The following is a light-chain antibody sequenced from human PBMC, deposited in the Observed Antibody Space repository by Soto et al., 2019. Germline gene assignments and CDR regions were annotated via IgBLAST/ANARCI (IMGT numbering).Light chain of an antibody. Sequence: DIQMTQSPSSLSASVGDRITITCRASQSISSYLNWYQQKPGRAPNLLIYAASSLQSGVPSRFSGSGSGTDFTLTISSLQPEDFATYYWQQSYSTPLTFGGGTKVDIK. CDR1: QSISSY. CDR2: AAS. CDR3: QQSYSTPLT. J-gene: IGKJ4*01. V-gene: IGKV1-39*01.